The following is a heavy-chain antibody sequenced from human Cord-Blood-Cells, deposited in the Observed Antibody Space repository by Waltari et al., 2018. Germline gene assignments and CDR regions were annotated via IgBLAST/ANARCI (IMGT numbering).Heavy chain of an antibody. D-gene: IGHD7-27*01. CDR3: ARGQGPAGDPGFDY. J-gene: IGHJ4*02. Sequence: QVQLQQWGAGLLKPSETLSLTCAVYGGSFSGYYWSWIRQPPGKGLEWIGEINHSGNTNYNPSLKSRVTISVDTSKNQFSLKLSSVTAADTAVYYCARGQGPAGDPGFDYWGQGTLVTVSS. V-gene: IGHV4-34*01. CDR2: INHSGNT. CDR1: GGSFSGYY.